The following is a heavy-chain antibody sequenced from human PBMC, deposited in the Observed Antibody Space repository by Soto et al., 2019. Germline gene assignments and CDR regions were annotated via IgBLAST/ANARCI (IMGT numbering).Heavy chain of an antibody. CDR2: IIPIFGTA. CDR3: ARDWGSGQKYYYYGMDV. V-gene: IGHV1-69*13. D-gene: IGHD3-16*01. CDR1: GGTFSSYA. J-gene: IGHJ6*02. Sequence: SVKVSCKASGGTFSSYAISWVRQAPGQGLEWMGGIIPIFGTANYAQKFQGRVTITADESTSTAYMELSSLRSEDTAVYYCARDWGSGQKYYYYGMDVWGQGTTVTVSS.